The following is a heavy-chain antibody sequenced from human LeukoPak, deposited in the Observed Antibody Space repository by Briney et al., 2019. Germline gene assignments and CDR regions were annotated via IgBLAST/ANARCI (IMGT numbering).Heavy chain of an antibody. CDR2: IRSKAYGGTT. V-gene: IGHV3-49*04. CDR1: GFSFSDYW. CDR3: TTTGYSSSWYPDYYDSSGYHRFDY. J-gene: IGHJ4*02. Sequence: GGSLRLSCAASGFSFSDYWMSWVRQAPGKGREWGGFIRSKAYGGTTEYAASVKGRFTISRDDSKSIAYLQMNSLKTEDTAVYYCTTTGYSSSWYPDYYDSSGYHRFDYWGQGTLVTVSS. D-gene: IGHD3-22*01.